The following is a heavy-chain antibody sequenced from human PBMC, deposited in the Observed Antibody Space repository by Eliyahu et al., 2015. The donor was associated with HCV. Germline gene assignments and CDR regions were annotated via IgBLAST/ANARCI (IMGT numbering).Heavy chain of an antibody. CDR1: GVSFSSYS. J-gene: IGHJ4*02. CDR3: LTFPF. CDR2: VNHSGST. Sequence: QVQLQQWGAGLLKPSETLSLTCTVNGVSFSSYSLNWIRQPPGKGLEWIGEVNHSGSTNYNPSLKSRVAISVDTSKNQFSLRLTSVTAADTAVYYCLTFPFWGQGTLVTVSS. V-gene: IGHV4-34*01. D-gene: IGHD3-3*02.